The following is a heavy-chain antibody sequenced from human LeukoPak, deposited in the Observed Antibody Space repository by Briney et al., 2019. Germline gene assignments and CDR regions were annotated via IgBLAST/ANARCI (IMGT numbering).Heavy chain of an antibody. Sequence: SETLSLTCTVSGGFISSGNYYWSWVRQPAGKGLEWIGRIYTSGSTNYNPSLKSRVTIAVDTSKDQFSLKLTSVTAADTAVYYCAIYCSISSCQGNWFDPWGQGTLVTVSS. D-gene: IGHD2-2*01. CDR2: IYTSGST. CDR3: AIYCSISSCQGNWFDP. CDR1: GGFISSGNYY. J-gene: IGHJ5*02. V-gene: IGHV4-61*02.